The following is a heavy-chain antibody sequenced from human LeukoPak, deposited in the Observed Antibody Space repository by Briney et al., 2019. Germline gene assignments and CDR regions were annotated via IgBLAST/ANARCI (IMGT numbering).Heavy chain of an antibody. D-gene: IGHD6-6*01. Sequence: GGSLRLSCAASGFTFSRYTMNWVRQAPGKGLEWVSYISSSGSTKYYADSVKGRFTISRDNAKNSLYLQMNSLRAEDTAVYYCARILGIAAHLDAFDIWGQGTMVTVSS. CDR2: ISSSGSTK. J-gene: IGHJ3*02. CDR1: GFTFSRYT. CDR3: ARILGIAAHLDAFDI. V-gene: IGHV3-48*04.